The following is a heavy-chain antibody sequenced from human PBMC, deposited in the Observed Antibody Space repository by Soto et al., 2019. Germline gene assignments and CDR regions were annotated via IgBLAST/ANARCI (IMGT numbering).Heavy chain of an antibody. Sequence: QVQLQQWGAGLLKPSETLSLTCAVSGGSFSGYYWSWIRQPPGKGLGWMGEINQSGSTTYNPSRKSRVTTSVETSKNQFSPKLSTVAAAATAVYYCARTYSSSWSPFDYWGQGTLVTVSS. CDR2: INQSGST. V-gene: IGHV4-34*01. D-gene: IGHD6-13*01. J-gene: IGHJ4*02. CDR1: GGSFSGYY. CDR3: ARTYSSSWSPFDY.